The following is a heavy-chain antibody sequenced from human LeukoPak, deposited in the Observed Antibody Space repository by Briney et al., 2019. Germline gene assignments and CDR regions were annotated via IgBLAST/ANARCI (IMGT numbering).Heavy chain of an antibody. J-gene: IGHJ4*02. CDR2: IYPGDSDA. D-gene: IGHD1-1*01. Sequence: GESLKISCKGSGYSFTTYWIGWVRQMPGKGLERMGIIYPGDSDARYSPSFQGQVTISADKTISTAYLQWSSLKASDSAMYYCARVRYSTTWHRAFFDYWGQGTLVTVSS. CDR3: ARVRYSTTWHRAFFDY. V-gene: IGHV5-51*01. CDR1: GYSFTTYW.